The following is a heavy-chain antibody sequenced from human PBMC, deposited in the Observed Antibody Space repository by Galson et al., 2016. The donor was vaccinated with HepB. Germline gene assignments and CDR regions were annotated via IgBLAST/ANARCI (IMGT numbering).Heavy chain of an antibody. J-gene: IGHJ4*02. D-gene: IGHD3-16*01. CDR2: IYLDDSDT. CDR1: GYNFITYW. V-gene: IGHV5-51*01. CDR3: ASSIVTTQFDY. Sequence: QSGAEVKEPGESLKISCKGSGYNFITYWIGWVRQMPGKGLEWMGIIYLDDSDTRYSPSFQGQVTISADKSISTAYLQWSSLKASDTAMYYCASSIVTTQFDYWGQGTLVTVSS.